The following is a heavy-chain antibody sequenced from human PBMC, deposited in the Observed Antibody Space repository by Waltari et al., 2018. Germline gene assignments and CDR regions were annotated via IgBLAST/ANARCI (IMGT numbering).Heavy chain of an antibody. V-gene: IGHV1-46*01. CDR3: ARAPVLWGEEGTGAFDI. CDR2: INPSGGST. D-gene: IGHD3-16*01. CDR1: GYTFTSYY. J-gene: IGHJ3*02. Sequence: QVQLVQSGAEVKKPGASVKVSCKASGYTFTSYYMHWVRQAPVQGLEWMGIINPSGGSTSYAQKFQGRVTMTRDTSTSTVYMELSSLRSEDTAVYYCARAPVLWGEEGTGAFDIWGQGTMVTVSS.